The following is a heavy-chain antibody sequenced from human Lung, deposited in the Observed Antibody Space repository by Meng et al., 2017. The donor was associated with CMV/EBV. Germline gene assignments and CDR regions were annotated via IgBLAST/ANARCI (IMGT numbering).Heavy chain of an antibody. CDR1: GFSLSSSVVG. CDR3: ARAAARPSDWFDP. V-gene: IGHV2-5*02. Sequence: IALKEPRPRRVQPPQTSTLTCPFPGFSLSSSVVGVGWVRQPRGKARECLAIIYGDDEKRYSPSLESRLTVTKDTSKNQVVLTMTNMVPVDTATYYCARAAARPSDWFDPWGQGTLVTVSS. D-gene: IGHD6-6*01. J-gene: IGHJ5*02. CDR2: IYGDDEK.